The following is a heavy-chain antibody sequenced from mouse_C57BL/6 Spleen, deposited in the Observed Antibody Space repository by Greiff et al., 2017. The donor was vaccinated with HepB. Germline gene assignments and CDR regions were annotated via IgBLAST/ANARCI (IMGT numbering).Heavy chain of an antibody. Sequence: QVQLQQSGAELARPGASVKLSCKASGYTFTSYGISWVKQRTGQGLEWIGEIYPRSGNTYYNEKFKGKATLTADKSSSTAYMELRSLTSEDSAVYFCARRSVYGSSHWYFDVWGTGTTVTVSS. CDR3: ARRSVYGSSHWYFDV. V-gene: IGHV1-81*01. CDR2: IYPRSGNT. J-gene: IGHJ1*03. D-gene: IGHD1-1*01. CDR1: GYTFTSYG.